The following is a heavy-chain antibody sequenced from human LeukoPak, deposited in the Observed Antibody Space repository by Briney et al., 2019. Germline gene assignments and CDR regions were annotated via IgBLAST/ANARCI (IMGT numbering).Heavy chain of an antibody. D-gene: IGHD6-13*01. CDR3: AGSSRYLY. V-gene: IGHV4-39*01. J-gene: IGHJ4*02. CDR1: GGSISSSSYY. Sequence: TSETLSLTCTVSGGSISSSSYYWGWIRQPPGKGLEWIGSIYYSGSTYYNPSLKSRVTISVDTSKNQFSLKLSSVTAADTAVYYCAGSSRYLYWGQGTLVTVSS. CDR2: IYYSGST.